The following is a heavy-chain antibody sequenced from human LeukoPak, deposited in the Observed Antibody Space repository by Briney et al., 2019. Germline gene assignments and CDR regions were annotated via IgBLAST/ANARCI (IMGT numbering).Heavy chain of an antibody. D-gene: IGHD3-9*01. CDR1: GFTFSSYS. Sequence: GGSLRLSCAASGFTFSSYSMNWVRQAPGKGLEWVSSISSSSSCIYYADSVKGRFTISRDNAKNSLYLQMNSLRAEDTAVYYCARHDILTGYPSFDYWGQGTLVTVSS. J-gene: IGHJ4*02. CDR2: ISSSSSCI. V-gene: IGHV3-21*01. CDR3: ARHDILTGYPSFDY.